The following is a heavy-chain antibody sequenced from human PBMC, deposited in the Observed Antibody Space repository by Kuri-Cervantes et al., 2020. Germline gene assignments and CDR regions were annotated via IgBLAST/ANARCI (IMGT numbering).Heavy chain of an antibody. CDR2: INWNGGST. CDR3: ATGNGDSRYYFDC. Sequence: GGSLRLSCAASGFTFDDYGMSWVRQAPGKGLEWVSGINWNGGSTGYADSVKGRFTISRDNAKNSLYLQMNNLRVEDTAVYYCATGNGDSRYYFDCWGQGTLVTVSS. V-gene: IGHV3-20*04. D-gene: IGHD4-17*01. CDR1: GFTFDDYG. J-gene: IGHJ4*02.